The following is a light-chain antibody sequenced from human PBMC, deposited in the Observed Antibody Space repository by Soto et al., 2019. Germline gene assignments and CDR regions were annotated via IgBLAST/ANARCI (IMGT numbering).Light chain of an antibody. CDR2: DAS. CDR3: QQRGDWPPIT. CDR1: QSVSTF. Sequence: EIVLTQSPATLSLPPGERATLSCRASQSVSTFLAWYQKKPGQPPRLLIYDASNRTTGIPARFSGSGSGTDFTLTITSLEPEDSAVYYCQQRGDWPPITFGQGTRLEIK. V-gene: IGKV3-11*01. J-gene: IGKJ5*01.